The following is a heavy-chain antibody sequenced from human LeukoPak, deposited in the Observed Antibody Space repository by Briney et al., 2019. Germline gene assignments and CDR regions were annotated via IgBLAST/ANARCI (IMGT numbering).Heavy chain of an antibody. Sequence: GESLKISRKGSGYSFTSYWIGWVRQMPGKGLEWMGIIYPGDSDIKYSPSFQGQVTISVDKSISTAYLQWSSLKASDTAMYYCARRGGTWWLDYWGQGTLVTVSS. J-gene: IGHJ4*02. V-gene: IGHV5-51*01. CDR2: IYPGDSDI. CDR3: ARRGGTWWLDY. CDR1: GYSFTSYW. D-gene: IGHD2-8*02.